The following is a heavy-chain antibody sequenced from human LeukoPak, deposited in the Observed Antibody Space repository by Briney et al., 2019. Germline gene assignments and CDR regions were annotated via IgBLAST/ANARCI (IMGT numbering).Heavy chain of an antibody. CDR2: IRKKNAGYTT. CDR1: GFIFSAYI. V-gene: IGHV3-72*01. CDR3: TGGGGEGDYTAFDL. J-gene: IGHJ3*01. Sequence: GGSLRLSCAASGFIFSAYIMDWVRQAPGKGLEWIGRIRKKNAGYTTEYAASVKGRFVVSRDDSKDSVFLQMNSLETEDTAVYYCTGGGGEGDYTAFDLWGQGTMVTVSS. D-gene: IGHD3-3*01.